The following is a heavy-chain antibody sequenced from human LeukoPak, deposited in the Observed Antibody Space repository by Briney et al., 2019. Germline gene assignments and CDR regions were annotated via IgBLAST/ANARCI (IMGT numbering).Heavy chain of an antibody. V-gene: IGHV3-30*02. CDR1: GFTFSQNG. D-gene: IGHD3-22*01. J-gene: IGHJ4*02. CDR3: AKDLDSSASCY. Sequence: GGSLRLSCAASGFTFSQNGMHWVRQAPGKGLEWMAFIEYDGSDKYFADSVKGRFTISRDNSKNMLYLQMNSLRAEDTALYYCAKDLDSSASCYWGQGALVTVSS. CDR2: IEYDGSDK.